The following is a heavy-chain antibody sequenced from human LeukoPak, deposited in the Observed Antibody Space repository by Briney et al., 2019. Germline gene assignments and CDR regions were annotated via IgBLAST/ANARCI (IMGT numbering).Heavy chain of an antibody. CDR1: GGSFSNYY. V-gene: IGHV4-34*01. CDR3: ARGRKFIAYYYDSSGYYYSY. D-gene: IGHD3-22*01. J-gene: IGHJ4*02. CDR2: INHNGST. Sequence: SDTLSLTCAVYGGSFSNYYWSWMRRPPGKGLEWMGEINHNGSTNYNPSLKSRVTISVDTSKNQFSLKLTSVTAADTAVYYCARGRKFIAYYYDSSGYYYSYWGQGTLVTVSS.